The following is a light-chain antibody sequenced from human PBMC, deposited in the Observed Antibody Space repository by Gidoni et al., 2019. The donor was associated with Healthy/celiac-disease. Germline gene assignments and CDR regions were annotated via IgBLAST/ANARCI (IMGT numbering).Light chain of an antibody. CDR2: DGS. J-gene: IGLJ2*01. CDR3: SSYISSSTVV. Sequence: QSALTHPASVSGSPGQSITISCTGTSSDVGGYNYVSWYQQHPGKAPKLMIYDGSNRPSGVSNRFSGSKSGNTASLTISGLQAEDEADYYCSSYISSSTVVFGGGTKLTVL. V-gene: IGLV2-14*01. CDR1: SSDVGGYNY.